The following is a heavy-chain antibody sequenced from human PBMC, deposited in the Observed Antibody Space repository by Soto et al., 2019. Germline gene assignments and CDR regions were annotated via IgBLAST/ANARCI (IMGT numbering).Heavy chain of an antibody. J-gene: IGHJ4*02. CDR1: GGSVSSGSYY. V-gene: IGHV4-61*01. CDR3: ASFNKGVVNPFDY. Sequence: SETLSLTCTVPGGSVSSGSYYWSWIRQPPGKGLEWIGYIYYSGSTNYNPSLKSRVTISVDTSKNHFSLKLSSVTVADTAVYYCASFNKGVVNPFDYWGQGTLVTVS. D-gene: IGHD3-3*01. CDR2: IYYSGST.